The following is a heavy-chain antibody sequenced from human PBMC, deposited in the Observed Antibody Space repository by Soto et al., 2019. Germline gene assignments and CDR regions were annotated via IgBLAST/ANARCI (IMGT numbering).Heavy chain of an antibody. Sequence: QVQLVQSGAEVKKPGASVKVSCKASGYTFTGYYMHWVRQAPGQGLEWMGWINPNSGGTNYAQKFQGWVTITRDTSISTAYMELSRLRSDDTAVYYCARSYCSSTSCYTVVFDYWGQGTLVTVSS. V-gene: IGHV1-2*04. CDR2: INPNSGGT. J-gene: IGHJ4*02. CDR1: GYTFTGYY. D-gene: IGHD2-2*02. CDR3: ARSYCSSTSCYTVVFDY.